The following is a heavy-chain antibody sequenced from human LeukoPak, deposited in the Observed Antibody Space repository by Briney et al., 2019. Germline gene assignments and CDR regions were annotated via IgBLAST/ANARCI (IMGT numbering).Heavy chain of an antibody. D-gene: IGHD3-16*01. V-gene: IGHV3-66*01. CDR2: IYSGGST. CDR1: GFTVSSNY. J-gene: IGHJ6*03. Sequence: PGGSPRLSCAASGFTVSSNYMSWVRQAPGKGLEWVSVIYSGGSTYYADSVKGRFTISRDNSKNTLYLQMNSLRAEDTAVYYCAREGLGGYYYMDVWGKGTTVTISS. CDR3: AREGLGGYYYMDV.